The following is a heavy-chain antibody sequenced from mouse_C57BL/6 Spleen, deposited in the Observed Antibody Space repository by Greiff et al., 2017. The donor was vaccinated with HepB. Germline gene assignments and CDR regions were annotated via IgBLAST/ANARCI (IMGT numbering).Heavy chain of an antibody. V-gene: IGHV3-6*01. CDR3: ASYYYGKGY. CDR1: GYSITSGYY. CDR2: ISYDGSN. Sequence: EVKLQESGPGLVKPSQSLSLTCSVTGYSITSGYYWNWIRQFPGNKLEWMGYISYDGSNNYNPSLKNRISITRDTSKNQFFLKLNSVTTEDTATYYCASYYYGKGYWGQGTSVTVSS. J-gene: IGHJ4*01.